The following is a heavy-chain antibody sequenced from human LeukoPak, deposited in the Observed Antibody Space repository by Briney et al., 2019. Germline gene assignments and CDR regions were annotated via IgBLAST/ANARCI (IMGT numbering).Heavy chain of an antibody. CDR1: GFTFNSYA. CDR2: ISGSGGST. D-gene: IGHD2-2*02. Sequence: GGSLRLYCAASGFTFNSYAMSWVRQAPGKGLEWVSDISGSGGSTYYADSVKGRFTISRDNSKYTLYLQMNSLRAEDTAVYYCVKDGGYCSSTSCYTVPAQHWGQGTLVTVSS. J-gene: IGHJ1*01. CDR3: VKDGGYCSSTSCYTVPAQH. V-gene: IGHV3-23*01.